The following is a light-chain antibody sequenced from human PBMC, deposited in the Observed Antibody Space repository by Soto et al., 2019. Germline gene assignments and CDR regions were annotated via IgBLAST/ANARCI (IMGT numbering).Light chain of an antibody. Sequence: IQLTQSPSSLSAAVGDRVTITCRASQGIATALAWYQQRPGKAPEFLIFDASILGPGVPSRFSGSGSQKDFTLTNSSLQPEDISTYPCQQVHHYPYSFGQGTKVEI. CDR1: QGIATA. J-gene: IGKJ2*03. CDR2: DAS. CDR3: QQVHHYPYS. V-gene: IGKV1D-13*01.